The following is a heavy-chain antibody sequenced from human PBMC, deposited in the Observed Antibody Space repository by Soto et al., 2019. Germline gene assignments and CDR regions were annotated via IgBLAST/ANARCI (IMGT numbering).Heavy chain of an antibody. D-gene: IGHD3-22*01. CDR3: VTNAIAEHGVMVSWFDS. CDR2: IYPGDSDA. CDR1: GYSFTKYW. J-gene: IGHJ5*01. Sequence: GESLKISCQGSGYSFTKYWIGWLRQTPGKGLEWMGIIYPGDSDARYSPSFEGQVTISVDRSINTAYLEWSSLKASDNAIYYCVTNAIAEHGVMVSWFDSWGKGTKVTVSS. V-gene: IGHV5-51*01.